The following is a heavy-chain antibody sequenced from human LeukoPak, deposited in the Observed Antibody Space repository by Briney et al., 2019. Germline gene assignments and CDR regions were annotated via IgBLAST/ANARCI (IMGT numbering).Heavy chain of an antibody. J-gene: IGHJ4*02. CDR1: GFTFSSYA. CDR3: AKDGYSSGWFEIFDY. Sequence: GGSLRLSCAASGFTFSSYAMSWVRQAPGKGLEWVSAISGSGGSTYYADSVEGRFTISRDNSKNTLYLQMNSLRAEDTAVYYCAKDGYSSGWFEIFDYWGQGTLVTVSS. D-gene: IGHD6-19*01. V-gene: IGHV3-23*01. CDR2: ISGSGGST.